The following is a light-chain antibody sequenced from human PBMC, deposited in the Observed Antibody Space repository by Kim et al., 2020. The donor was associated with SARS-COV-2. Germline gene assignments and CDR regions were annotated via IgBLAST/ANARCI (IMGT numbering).Light chain of an antibody. J-gene: IGLJ3*02. V-gene: IGLV3-19*01. CDR3: NSRDSSGTHQV. Sequence: LGQTARVTGQGDGLRRYHASWYQQKPGQAPVLVLYGTDNRPSGIPDRFSGSSSGNTASLTITGAQAEDEGDYYCNSRDSSGTHQVFGGGTQLTVL. CDR2: GTD. CDR1: GLRRYH.